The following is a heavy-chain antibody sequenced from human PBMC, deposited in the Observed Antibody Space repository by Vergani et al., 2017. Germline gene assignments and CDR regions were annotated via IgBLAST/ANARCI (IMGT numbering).Heavy chain of an antibody. CDR2: IIPIFGTA. J-gene: IGHJ6*02. D-gene: IGHD3-9*01. CDR1: GGTFSSYA. Sequence: QVQLVQSGAEVKKPGSSVKVSCKASGGTFSSYAISWVRQAPGQGLEWMGGIIPIFGTANYAQKFQGRVTITADESTSTAYMELSILRSEDTALYYCATPREYYDILTGYKHYYYGMDVWGQGTTVTVSS. CDR3: ATPREYYDILTGYKHYYYGMDV. V-gene: IGHV1-69*01.